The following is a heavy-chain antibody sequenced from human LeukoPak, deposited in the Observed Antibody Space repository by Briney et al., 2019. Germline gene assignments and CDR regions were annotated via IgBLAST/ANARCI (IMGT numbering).Heavy chain of an antibody. D-gene: IGHD6-13*01. CDR2: INPNSGGT. J-gene: IGHJ4*02. CDR3: ARGLIAAAGTTKPYYFDY. CDR1: GYTFTGYH. V-gene: IGHV1-2*02. Sequence: ASVKVSCKASGYTFTGYHMHWVRQAPGQGLEWMGWINPNSGGTNYAQKFQGRVTMTRDTSISTAYMELSRLRSDDTAVYYCARGLIAAAGTTKPYYFDYWGQGTLVTVSS.